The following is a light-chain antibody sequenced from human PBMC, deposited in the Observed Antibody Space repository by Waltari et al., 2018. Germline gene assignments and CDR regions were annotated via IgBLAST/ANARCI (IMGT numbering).Light chain of an antibody. CDR1: QSISTY. V-gene: IGKV1-39*01. Sequence: DIQMTQSPSSLSASVGDRVTIACRASQSISTYLNWYRQKPGKPPMLLIYAASSLQSGVPSRFSGSGSGTDFTLTISNLQPEDFGTYYCQQSYSSPRTFGQGTKVEIK. CDR2: AAS. J-gene: IGKJ1*01. CDR3: QQSYSSPRT.